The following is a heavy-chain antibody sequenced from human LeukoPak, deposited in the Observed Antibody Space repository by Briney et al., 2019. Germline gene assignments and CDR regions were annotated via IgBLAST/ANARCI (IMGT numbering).Heavy chain of an antibody. CDR1: GFTFSSYG. CDR2: IWYDGSNK. CDR3: ARENLGGRLYYYYGMDV. D-gene: IGHD3-16*01. J-gene: IGHJ6*02. Sequence: GGSLRLSCAASGFTFSSYGMRWVRQAPGKGLEWVAVIWYDGSNKYYADSVKGRFTISRDNSKNTLYLQMNSLRAEDTAVYYCARENLGGRLYYYYGMDVWGQGTTVTVSS. V-gene: IGHV3-33*01.